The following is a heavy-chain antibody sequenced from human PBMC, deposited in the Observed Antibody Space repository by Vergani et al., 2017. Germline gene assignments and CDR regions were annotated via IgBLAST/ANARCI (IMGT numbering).Heavy chain of an antibody. V-gene: IGHV4-31*03. J-gene: IGHJ5*02. CDR3: ARDSSLPGYEGFDP. D-gene: IGHD2-15*01. CDR2: IYYSGST. CDR1: GGPISSGGYY. Sequence: QVQLQESGPGLVKPSQTLSLTCTVSGGPISSGGYYWSWIRQHPGKGLEWIGYIYYSGSTYYNPSLKSRVTISVDTSKNQFSLKLSSVTAADTAVYYCARDSSLPGYEGFDPWGQGTLVTVSS.